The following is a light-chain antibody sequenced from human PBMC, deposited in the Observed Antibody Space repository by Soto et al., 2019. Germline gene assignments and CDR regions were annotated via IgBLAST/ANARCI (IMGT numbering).Light chain of an antibody. CDR1: QSVSSY. CDR2: DAS. V-gene: IGKV3-11*01. Sequence: EIVLTQSPATLSLSPGERATLSCRASQSVSSYLAWYQQKPGQAPRLLIYDASNRATGIPARFSGSGSGTDFTLTISSLGPEDFAVYYCQQRRNWPLLTFGGGTKVEIK. CDR3: QQRRNWPLLT. J-gene: IGKJ4*01.